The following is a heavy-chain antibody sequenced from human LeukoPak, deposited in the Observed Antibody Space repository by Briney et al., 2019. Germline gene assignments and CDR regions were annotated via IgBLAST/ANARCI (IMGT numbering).Heavy chain of an antibody. CDR2: IRYNGNNQ. J-gene: IGHJ3*02. Sequence: GGSLRLSCAASGFTFNNYGMHWVRQAPGKGLEWVAFIRYNGNNQYYADSVKGRFTISRDNSKNTLYLQMNSLKGDDTAVYYCAKTEYSSSSVEGHDAFDIWGQGTMVTVSS. CDR3: AKTEYSSSSVEGHDAFDI. V-gene: IGHV3-30*02. CDR1: GFTFNNYG. D-gene: IGHD6-6*01.